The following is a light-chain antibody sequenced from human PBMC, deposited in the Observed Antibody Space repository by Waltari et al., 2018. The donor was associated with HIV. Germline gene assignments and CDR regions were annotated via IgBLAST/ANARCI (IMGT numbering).Light chain of an antibody. CDR2: GGS. J-gene: IGKJ2*01. Sequence: EIVLTQSPGTLSLSPVERATLSCRASQSVSSSYLAWYQQKPGQAPRPLIYGGSNRATGIPDRFRGSGAGADFTLTTTRLEPEDFAVYYCQQYGTSPPWYSFGQGTKLE. CDR1: QSVSSSY. V-gene: IGKV3-20*01. CDR3: QQYGTSPPWYS.